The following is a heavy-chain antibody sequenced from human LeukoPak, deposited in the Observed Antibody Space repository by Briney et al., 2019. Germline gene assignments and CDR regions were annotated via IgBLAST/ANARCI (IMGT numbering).Heavy chain of an antibody. Sequence: GGSLRLSCAASGFTFSSYAMSWVRQAPGKGLEWVSAISGSGGSTYYADSVKGRFTISRDNSKNTLYLQMNSLRAEDTAVYCCAKDQEGYYYDSSGLYFDYWGQGTLVTVSS. CDR3: AKDQEGYYYDSSGLYFDY. CDR2: ISGSGGST. J-gene: IGHJ4*02. V-gene: IGHV3-23*01. CDR1: GFTFSSYA. D-gene: IGHD3-22*01.